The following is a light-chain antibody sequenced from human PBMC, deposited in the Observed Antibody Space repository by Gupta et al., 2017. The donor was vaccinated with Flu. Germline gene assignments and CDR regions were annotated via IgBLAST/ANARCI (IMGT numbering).Light chain of an antibody. CDR1: NIASKS. J-gene: IGLJ1*01. CDR2: DDR. V-gene: IGLV3-21*02. CDR3: QWWDSTSALFYV. Sequence: SSVLPQPPSVSLAPGQTATITCGAINIASKSLHRYQQKPGQAPVLPLYDDRDPPPPIPERYSGSNAGSTATLTISRVEPGDEAEYYCQWWDSTSALFYVFGTGTKVTVL.